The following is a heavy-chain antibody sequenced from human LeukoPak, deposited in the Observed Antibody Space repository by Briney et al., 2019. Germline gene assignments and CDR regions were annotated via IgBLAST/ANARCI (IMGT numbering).Heavy chain of an antibody. CDR3: ARDYGGSYYVRAFDI. CDR2: IWYDGSNK. J-gene: IGHJ3*02. Sequence: PGGSLRLSCAASGFTFSSYGMHWVRQAPGKGLEWVAVIWYDGSNKYYADSVKGRFTISRDNSKNTLYLQMNSLRAEDTAVYYCARDYGGSYYVRAFDIWGQGTMVTVSS. D-gene: IGHD1-26*01. CDR1: GFTFSSYG. V-gene: IGHV3-33*01.